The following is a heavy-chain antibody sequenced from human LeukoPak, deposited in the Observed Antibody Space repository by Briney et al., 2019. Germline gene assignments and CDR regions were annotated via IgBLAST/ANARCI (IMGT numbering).Heavy chain of an antibody. Sequence: GGSLRLSCAASGFTLKLYWMHWVRQVPGKRPVWVSRINDDGSDTISADSVRGRFTISRDDAKNTVYLQMNNLRAEDTAVYYCVRGGPSTWSWGQGTLVTVSS. CDR1: GFTLKLYW. J-gene: IGHJ5*02. CDR2: INDDGSDT. V-gene: IGHV3-74*01. CDR3: VRGGPSTWS. D-gene: IGHD2-15*01.